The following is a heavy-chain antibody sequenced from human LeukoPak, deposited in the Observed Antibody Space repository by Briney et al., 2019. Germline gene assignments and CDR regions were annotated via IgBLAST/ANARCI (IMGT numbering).Heavy chain of an antibody. D-gene: IGHD3-22*01. CDR1: GFSFSDHY. J-gene: IGHJ4*02. V-gene: IGHV4-30-4*08. CDR3: AREGGDSSGSTDY. CDR2: IYYSGST. Sequence: LRLSCVASGFSFSDHYMDWVRQPPGKGLEWIGYIYYSGSTYYNPSLKSRVTISVDTSKNQFSLKLSSVTAADTAVYYCAREGGDSSGSTDYWGQGTLVTVSS.